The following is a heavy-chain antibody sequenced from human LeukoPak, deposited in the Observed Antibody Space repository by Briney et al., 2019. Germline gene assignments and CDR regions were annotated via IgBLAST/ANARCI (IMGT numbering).Heavy chain of an antibody. V-gene: IGHV3-7*01. CDR2: IKQDGSEK. J-gene: IGHJ4*02. CDR3: ARGYDILTGYQATPGY. CDR1: GFTFSSYW. Sequence: GGSLRLSCAASGFTFSSYWMSWVRQAPGKGLEWVANIKQDGSEKYCVDSVKGRFTISRDNAKNSLYLQMNSLRAEDTAVYYYARGYDILTGYQATPGYWGQGTLVAVSS. D-gene: IGHD3-9*01.